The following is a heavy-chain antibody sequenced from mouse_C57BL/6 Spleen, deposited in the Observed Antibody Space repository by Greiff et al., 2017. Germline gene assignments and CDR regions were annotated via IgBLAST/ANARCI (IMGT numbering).Heavy chain of an antibody. CDR1: GYTFTSYD. CDR2: IYPRDGST. CDR3: ARDSSGYVGAY. D-gene: IGHD3-2*02. V-gene: IGHV1-85*01. J-gene: IGHJ3*01. Sequence: QVQLQQSGPELVKPGASVKLSCKASGYTFTSYDINWVKQRPGQGLEWIGWIYPRDGSTKYNGKFKGKATLTVDPSSSTAYMELHSLTSKDSAVYFCARDSSGYVGAYWGQGTLVTVSA.